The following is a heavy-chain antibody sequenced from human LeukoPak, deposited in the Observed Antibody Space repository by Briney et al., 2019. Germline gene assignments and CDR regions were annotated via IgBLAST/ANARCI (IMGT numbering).Heavy chain of an antibody. V-gene: IGHV3-23*01. J-gene: IGHJ4*02. CDR2: ISGSGGYT. Sequence: GGSLRLSCGASGLTFSSHAMSWVRQAPGKGLEWVSAISGSGGYTYYADSVKGRFTISRDNSKNTLYLQMNSLRAEDTAVYYCAKVQAAVTGCVGYWGQGTLVTVSS. CDR1: GLTFSSHA. CDR3: AKVQAAVTGCVGY. D-gene: IGHD6-19*01.